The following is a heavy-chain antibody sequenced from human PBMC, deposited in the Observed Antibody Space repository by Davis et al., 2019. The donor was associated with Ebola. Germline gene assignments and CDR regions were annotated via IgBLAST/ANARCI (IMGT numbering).Heavy chain of an antibody. CDR3: AIGGRAGGFDY. J-gene: IGHJ4*02. CDR2: FDPEDGER. V-gene: IGHV1-24*01. CDR1: GYMFTEFS. Sequence: ASVKVSCKVSGYMFTEFSIHWVRQSPGTGLEWMGRFDPEDGERIYAQKFQGRVTMTDDTSTDTAYMKLTSLRYEDTAVYYCAIGGRAGGFDYWGQGTLVTVSS.